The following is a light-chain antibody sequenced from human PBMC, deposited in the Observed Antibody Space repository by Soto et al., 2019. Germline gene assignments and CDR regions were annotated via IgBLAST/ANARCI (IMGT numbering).Light chain of an antibody. V-gene: IGKV3-20*01. J-gene: IGKJ2*01. CDR1: QSVSSSY. CDR2: GAS. CDR3: QQYGSSGT. Sequence: EIVLTQSPGTLSLFPGERATLSCRASQSVSSSYLAWYQQKPGQAPRLLIYGASSRATGIPDRFSGSGSGTDFTLTISRLEPEDFAVYYCQQYGSSGTFGQGTKLEIK.